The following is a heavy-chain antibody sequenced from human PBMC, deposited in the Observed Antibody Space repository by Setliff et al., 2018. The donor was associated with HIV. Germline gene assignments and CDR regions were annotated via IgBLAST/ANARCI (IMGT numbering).Heavy chain of an antibody. CDR3: AGPRGDEAFDI. Sequence: SVKVSCKASGYTFSSYGISWVRQAPGQGLEWMGQFIPILDITNYAQKFQGRVTITADKSTNTMYMEMTSLTSEDTAVYYCAGPRGDEAFDIWGQGTMVTVSS. CDR2: FIPILDIT. J-gene: IGHJ3*02. V-gene: IGHV1-69*10. D-gene: IGHD3-10*01. CDR1: GYTFSSYG.